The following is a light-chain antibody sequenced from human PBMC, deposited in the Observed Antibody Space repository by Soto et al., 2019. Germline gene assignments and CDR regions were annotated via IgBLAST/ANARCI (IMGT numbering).Light chain of an antibody. Sequence: NFMLTQPHSVSESPGKTVTISWTRSSGSIARNYVQWYQQRPGSSPTTVIYEDNHRPSGVPDRFSGSIDSSSNSASLIISGLKTEDEADYYCQSYDSSTVVFGGGTKLTVL. CDR3: QSYDSSTVV. CDR2: EDN. J-gene: IGLJ2*01. CDR1: SGSIARNY. V-gene: IGLV6-57*01.